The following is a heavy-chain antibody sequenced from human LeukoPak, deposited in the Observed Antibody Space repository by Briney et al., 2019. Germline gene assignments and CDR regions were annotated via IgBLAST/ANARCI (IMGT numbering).Heavy chain of an antibody. V-gene: IGHV4-4*02. J-gene: IGHJ4*02. CDR3: AGLVGRYSSGLYYYYFDY. CDR1: GDSINSLDL. Sequence: SGTLSLTCTVSGDSINSLDLWSWVRQPPGKGLEWVGEMYLSGTTHSNPSVKSRVTISIDKSKNQFFLNLSSVTAADTAVYYCAGLVGRYSSGLYYYYFDYWGQGTLVTVSS. D-gene: IGHD3-22*01. CDR2: MYLSGTT.